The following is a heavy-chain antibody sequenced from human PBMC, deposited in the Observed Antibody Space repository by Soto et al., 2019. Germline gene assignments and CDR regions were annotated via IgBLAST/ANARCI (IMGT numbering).Heavy chain of an antibody. CDR2: LYYTGRT. J-gene: IGHJ5*02. CDR3: ARRLARGVIGWFDP. Sequence: SETLSLTCTVSGGSISSGTYYWGWIRQPPGKGLEWIGSLYYTGRTYYSPSLKSRVTVSVDTSKNHFSLNLTSVTAADTAVYYCARRLARGVIGWFDPWGQGTLVTVSS. CDR1: GGSISSGTYY. V-gene: IGHV4-39*02. D-gene: IGHD3-10*01.